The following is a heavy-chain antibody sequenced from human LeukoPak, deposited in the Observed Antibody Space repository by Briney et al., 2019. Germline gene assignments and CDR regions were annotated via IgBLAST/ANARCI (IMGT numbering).Heavy chain of an antibody. CDR3: PRGLRGYSYGYLTSFDY. CDR2: MNPDSANT. V-gene: IGHV1-8*01. CDR1: GYTFTSYD. J-gene: IGHJ4*01. D-gene: IGHD5-18*01. Sequence: ASVKVSCKASGYTFTSYDINWVRQATGQGLEWMGWMNPDSANTGYAQKFQGRVTMTGNTSISTAYMELSSLRSEDTAVYYCPRGLRGYSYGYLTSFDYWGQGTLVTVSS.